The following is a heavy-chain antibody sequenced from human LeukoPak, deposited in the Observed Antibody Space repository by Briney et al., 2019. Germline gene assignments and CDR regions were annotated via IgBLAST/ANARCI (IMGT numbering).Heavy chain of an antibody. CDR1: GGSISSGNW. Sequence: SETLSLTCAVSGGSISSGNWWSWVRQPPGKGLEWIGEIYHSGSTNYNPSLRSRVTISVDKSKNQFSLKLSSVTAADTAVYYCAGRGGLYDSSGYPDYWGQGTLVTVSS. V-gene: IGHV4-4*02. D-gene: IGHD3-22*01. J-gene: IGHJ4*02. CDR3: AGRGGLYDSSGYPDY. CDR2: IYHSGST.